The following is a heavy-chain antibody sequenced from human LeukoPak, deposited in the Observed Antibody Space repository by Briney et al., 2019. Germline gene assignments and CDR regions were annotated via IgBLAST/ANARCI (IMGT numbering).Heavy chain of an antibody. Sequence: GGSLRHSCGVSRFSATTTYMTWVRQAPGKGLEWVSLIFGESMTTYADSVQGRFTTSRDNSKNTVYLQMNRLRAEDTAMYFCVRDKGLGRTERFDSWGQGTLVTVS. CDR2: IFGESMT. CDR1: RFSATTTY. CDR3: VRDKGLGRTERFDS. D-gene: IGHD3/OR15-3a*01. J-gene: IGHJ4*02. V-gene: IGHV3-53*01.